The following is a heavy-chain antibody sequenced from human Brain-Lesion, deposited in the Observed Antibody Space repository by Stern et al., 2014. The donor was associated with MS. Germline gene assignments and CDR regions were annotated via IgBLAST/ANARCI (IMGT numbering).Heavy chain of an antibody. V-gene: IGHV1-2*02. J-gene: IGHJ6*02. Sequence: DQLVESGAEVKMPGASVKVSCTASGYTFTGYYMDWVRQAPGQGLEGMGGINPNSVCTHYAQKFQGRVTMTRDTSITTAYMELSRLRSDDTAVYYCARGYYGSGRPQKGMDVWGQGTTVTVSS. CDR3: ARGYYGSGRPQKGMDV. CDR2: INPNSVCT. CDR1: GYTFTGYY. D-gene: IGHD3-10*01.